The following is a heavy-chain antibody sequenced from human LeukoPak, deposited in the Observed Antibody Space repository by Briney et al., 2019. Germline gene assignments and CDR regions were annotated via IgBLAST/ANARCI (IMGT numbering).Heavy chain of an antibody. D-gene: IGHD6-13*01. V-gene: IGHV4-61*09. CDR3: ARYVTAALPFDP. CDR1: GGSISSGNYY. CDR2: IYTSGST. J-gene: IGHJ5*02. Sequence: PSETLSLTCTVSGGSISSGNYYWSWIRQPAGKGLEWIGHIYTSGSTNYNPSLKSRVTISVDTSKNQFSLNLSSMTAADTAVYYCARYVTAALPFDPWGQGTLVTVSS.